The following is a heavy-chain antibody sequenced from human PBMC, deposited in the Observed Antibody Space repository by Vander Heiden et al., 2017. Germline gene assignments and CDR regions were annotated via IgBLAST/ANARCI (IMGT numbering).Heavy chain of an antibody. CDR3: ARSNRWCLEWLFSFDY. CDR1: GFSLSTSGVG. J-gene: IGHJ4*02. CDR2: IYWNDDK. V-gene: IGHV2-5*01. Sequence: QITLKESGPTLVKPTQTLTLTCTFSGFSLSTSGVGVGWIRQPPGKALEWLALIYWNDDKRYSPSLKSRLTITKDTSKNQVVLTMTNMDPVDTATYYCARSNRWCLEWLFSFDYWGQGTLVTVSS. D-gene: IGHD3-3*01.